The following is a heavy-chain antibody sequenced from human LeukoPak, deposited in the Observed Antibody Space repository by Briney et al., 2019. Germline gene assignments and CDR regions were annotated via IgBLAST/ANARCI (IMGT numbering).Heavy chain of an antibody. V-gene: IGHV3-21*01. D-gene: IGHD4-17*01. J-gene: IGHJ4*02. CDR1: GFTFSSYS. CDR3: ARDYGDYAGEFDY. Sequence: GGSLRLSCAVSGFTFSSYSMNWVRQAPGKGVEWVSSISSSSRYIYYADSVKGRFTVSRDNAKNSLYLQMNSLRAEDTAVYYCARDYGDYAGEFDYWGQGTLVTVSS. CDR2: ISSSSRYI.